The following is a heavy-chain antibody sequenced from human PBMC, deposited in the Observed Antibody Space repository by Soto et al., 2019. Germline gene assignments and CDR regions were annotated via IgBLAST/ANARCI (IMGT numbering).Heavy chain of an antibody. CDR1: GGSISSGGNS. Sequence: PSETLSLTCGVSGGSISSGGNSWSWIRQSPGKGLEWIGYIYQTGRTYYNPSLKSRVTISVDRSKNQFSLKLSSVTAADTAVYYCARGARGGNSDYFDYWGQGTLVTVS. D-gene: IGHD2-21*02. CDR3: ARGARGGNSDYFDY. CDR2: IYQTGRT. V-gene: IGHV4-30-2*06. J-gene: IGHJ4*02.